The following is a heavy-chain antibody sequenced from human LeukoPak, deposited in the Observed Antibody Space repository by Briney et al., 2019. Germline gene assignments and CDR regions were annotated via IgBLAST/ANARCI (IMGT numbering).Heavy chain of an antibody. V-gene: IGHV4-59*01. Sequence: SETLSLTCTVSGGSISSYYWSWIRQPPGKGLEWIGYIYYSGSTNYNPSLKSRVTISVDTSKNQFSLKLSSVTAADTAVYYCARDRAWYSSGWYVNWFDPWGQGTLVTVSS. CDR3: ARDRAWYSSGWYVNWFDP. J-gene: IGHJ5*02. CDR1: GGSISSYY. D-gene: IGHD6-19*01. CDR2: IYYSGST.